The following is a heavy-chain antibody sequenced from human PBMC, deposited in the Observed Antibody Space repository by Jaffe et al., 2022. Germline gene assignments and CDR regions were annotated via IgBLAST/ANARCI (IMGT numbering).Heavy chain of an antibody. J-gene: IGHJ4*02. CDR2: ISSSSSYI. V-gene: IGHV3-21*01. D-gene: IGHD2-15*01. CDR3: ARGGLAGSGGSCSDY. CDR1: GFTFSSYS. Sequence: EVQLVESGGGLVKPGGSLRLSCAASGFTFSSYSMNWVRQAPGKGLEWVSSISSSSSYIYYADSVKGRFTISRDNAKNSLYLQMNSLRAEDTAVYYCARGGLAGSGGSCSDYWGQGTLVTVSS.